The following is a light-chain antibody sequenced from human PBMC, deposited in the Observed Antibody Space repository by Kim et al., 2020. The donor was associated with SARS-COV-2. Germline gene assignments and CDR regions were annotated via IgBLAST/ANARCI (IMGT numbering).Light chain of an antibody. CDR1: SSDVGSYNL. CDR3: CSYAGRSTFYV. J-gene: IGLJ1*01. Sequence: QSVTISCTGTSSDVGSYNLVSWYQQHPGKAPKLMIYEVSRRPSGVSNRFSGSKSGNTASLTISGLQAEDEADYYFCSYAGRSTFYVFGTGTKVTVL. CDR2: EVS. V-gene: IGLV2-23*02.